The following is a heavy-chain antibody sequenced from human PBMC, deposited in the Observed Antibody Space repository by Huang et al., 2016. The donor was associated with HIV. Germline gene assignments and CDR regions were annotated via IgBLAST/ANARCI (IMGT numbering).Heavy chain of an antibody. D-gene: IGHD3-22*01. CDR3: ARDRDFYDSSGYWGFNYFDY. V-gene: IGHV1-46*01. Sequence: QVQLVQSGAEVKKPGASVKVSCKASGFAFTSYYRHWVRQAPGQGLEWMGIINPSDGSTSYAQKFQGRVTTTRDTSTNTVFMELSSLRSEDTAVYYCARDRDFYDSSGYWGFNYFDYWGQGTLVTVSS. CDR1: GFAFTSYY. J-gene: IGHJ4*02. CDR2: INPSDGST.